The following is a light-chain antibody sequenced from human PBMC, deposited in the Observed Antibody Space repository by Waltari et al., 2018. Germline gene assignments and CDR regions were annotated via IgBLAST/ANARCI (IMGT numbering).Light chain of an antibody. CDR3: QSYDSLSDSYV. CDR1: SSNIGAGSD. V-gene: IGLV1-40*01. CDR2: DNS. Sequence: QSVLTQPPSVSGAPGQRVTISCTGSSSNIGAGSDVHWYQHLPRTAPKLLIYDNSNRPSGVADRFSASKSGTSASLAITGLQAEDEADYYCQSYDSLSDSYVFGTGTKVTVL. J-gene: IGLJ1*01.